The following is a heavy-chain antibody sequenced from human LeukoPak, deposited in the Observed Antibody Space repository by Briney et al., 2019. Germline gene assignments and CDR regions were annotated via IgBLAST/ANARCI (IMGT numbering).Heavy chain of an antibody. CDR3: ASTGTVDYDAFDI. D-gene: IGHD4-23*01. V-gene: IGHV5-51*01. Sequence: GESLKISCKGSGYSFTSYWIGWVRQMPGKGLEWMGIIYPGDSDTRYSPSFQGQVTISADKSISIAYLQWSSLKASDTAMYYCASTGTVDYDAFDIWGQGTMVTVSS. CDR1: GYSFTSYW. J-gene: IGHJ3*02. CDR2: IYPGDSDT.